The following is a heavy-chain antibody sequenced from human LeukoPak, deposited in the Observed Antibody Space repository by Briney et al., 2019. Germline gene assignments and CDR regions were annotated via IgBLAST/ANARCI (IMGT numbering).Heavy chain of an antibody. Sequence: ASVKVSCKASGYTFTSFGISWVRQAPGQGLEWMGWISPYNGNTNYPQKVQGRITVTTDTSTSTAYMELRSLRSEDTAVYYCAREHEGHYSSGSYYFDYWGQGTLVTVSS. J-gene: IGHJ4*02. V-gene: IGHV1-18*01. CDR2: ISPYNGNT. CDR3: AREHEGHYSSGSYYFDY. D-gene: IGHD6-19*01. CDR1: GYTFTSFG.